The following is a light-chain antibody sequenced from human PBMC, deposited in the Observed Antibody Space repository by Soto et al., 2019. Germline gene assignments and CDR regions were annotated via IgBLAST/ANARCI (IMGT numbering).Light chain of an antibody. CDR3: HQYGNSPQP. CDR2: TVS. J-gene: IGKJ1*01. Sequence: IVMTQKQLSLPVTPGEPASISCRSSQSLLDSDDGNTYLDWYLQKPGQSPQLLIYTVSSRASGVPDRFSGSGSGTVFTLTINILEPDDFAVYYCHQYGNSPQPFGQ. CDR1: QSLLDSDDGNTY. V-gene: IGKV2-40*01.